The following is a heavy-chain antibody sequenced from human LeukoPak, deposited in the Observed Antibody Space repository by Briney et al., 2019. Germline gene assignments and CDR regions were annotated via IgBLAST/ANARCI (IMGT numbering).Heavy chain of an antibody. J-gene: IGHJ6*03. D-gene: IGHD6-19*01. CDR3: ARVATGLVRGYYYYMDV. Sequence: SVKVSCKASGGTFSSYAISWVRQAPGQGLEWMGGIIPIFGTANYAQKFQGRVTITADKSTSTAYMELSSLRSEDTAVYYCARVATGLVRGYYYYMDVWGKGTTVTVSS. CDR2: IIPIFGTA. CDR1: GGTFSSYA. V-gene: IGHV1-69*06.